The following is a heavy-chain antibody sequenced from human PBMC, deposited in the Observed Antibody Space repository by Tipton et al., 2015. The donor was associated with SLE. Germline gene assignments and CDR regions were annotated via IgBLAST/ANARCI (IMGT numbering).Heavy chain of an antibody. J-gene: IGHJ4*02. CDR3: ARQTDDSPSKVHDF. V-gene: IGHV4-38-2*01. Sequence: TLSLTCDVSGYSISSGYYWGWVRQPPGKGLEWIGSISVYHSGSTYYNLSLKSRATISVDTSKNQFSLRLTSVTAADTAVYYCARQTDDSPSKVHDFWGQGTLVTVSS. D-gene: IGHD1-1*01. CDR2: ISVYHSGST. CDR1: GYSISSGYY.